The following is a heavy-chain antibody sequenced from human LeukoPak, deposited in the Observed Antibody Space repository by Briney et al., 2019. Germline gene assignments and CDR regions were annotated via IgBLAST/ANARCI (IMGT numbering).Heavy chain of an antibody. Sequence: GGSLRLSCAASGFTVSSNYMSWVRQAPGKGLEWVSIIYSGGSTYYADSVKVRFTISRDNSKNTLYLQMNSLRAEDTAVYYCATLHLGYSFDYWGQGTLVTVSS. CDR2: IYSGGST. CDR1: GFTVSSNY. V-gene: IGHV3-53*01. CDR3: ATLHLGYSFDY. D-gene: IGHD2-21*01. J-gene: IGHJ4*02.